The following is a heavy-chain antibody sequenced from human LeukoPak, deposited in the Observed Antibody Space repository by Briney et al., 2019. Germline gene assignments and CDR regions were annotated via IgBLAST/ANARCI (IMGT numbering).Heavy chain of an antibody. CDR1: GSTVSSNY. Sequence: GGSLRLSCAASGSTVSSNYMSWVRQAPGKGLEWVSVIYSGGSTYYADSVKGRFTISRDNSKNTLYLQMNSLRAEDTAVYYCARIPSGYSYGSAYWGQGTLVTVSS. CDR3: ARIPSGYSYGSAY. D-gene: IGHD5-18*01. J-gene: IGHJ4*02. V-gene: IGHV3-66*01. CDR2: IYSGGST.